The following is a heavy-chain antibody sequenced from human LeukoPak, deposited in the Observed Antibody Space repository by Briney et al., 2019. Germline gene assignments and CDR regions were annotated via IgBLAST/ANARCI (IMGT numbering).Heavy chain of an antibody. CDR3: ARVTRGSSSVSYYYYMDV. CDR2: IIPIFGTA. Sequence: ASVKVSCKASGGTFSSYAISWVRQAPGQGLDWMGGIIPIFGTASYAQKFQGRVTITADESTSTAYMELSSLRSEDTAVYYCARVTRGSSSVSYYYYMDVWGKGTTVTVSS. J-gene: IGHJ6*03. V-gene: IGHV1-69*13. CDR1: GGTFSSYA. D-gene: IGHD6-6*01.